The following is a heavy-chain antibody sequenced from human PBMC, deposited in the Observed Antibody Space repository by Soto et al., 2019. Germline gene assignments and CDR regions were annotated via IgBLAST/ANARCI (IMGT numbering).Heavy chain of an antibody. Sequence: SQTLSLTCAISGDSVSSNSAAWNWIRQSPSRGLEWLGRTYYRSKWYNDNAVSVKSRITINPDTSKNQFTLQLNSVTPEDTAVYYCARLTIFRRDNYYYYGMDVWGQGTTVIVSS. CDR2: TYYRSKWYN. J-gene: IGHJ6*02. CDR1: GDSVSSNSAA. V-gene: IGHV6-1*01. CDR3: ARLTIFRRDNYYYYGMDV. D-gene: IGHD3-9*01.